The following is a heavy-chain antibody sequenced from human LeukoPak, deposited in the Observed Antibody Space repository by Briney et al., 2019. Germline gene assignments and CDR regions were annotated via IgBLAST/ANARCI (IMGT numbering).Heavy chain of an antibody. D-gene: IGHD2-2*01. V-gene: IGHV3-30*18. J-gene: IGHJ1*01. CDR3: AKGGKSQYQLLASGYFQH. CDR2: ISYDGSNK. CDR1: GFTFSSYG. Sequence: GGSLRLSCAASGFTFSSYGMHWVRQAPGKGLEWVAVISYDGSNKYYADSVKGRFTISRDNSKNTLYLQMNSLRAEDTAVYYCAKGGKSQYQLLASGYFQHWGQGTLVTASS.